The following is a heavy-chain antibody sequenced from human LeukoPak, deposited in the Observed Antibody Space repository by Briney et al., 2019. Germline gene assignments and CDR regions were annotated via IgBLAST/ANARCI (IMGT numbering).Heavy chain of an antibody. J-gene: IGHJ4*02. CDR1: GGSISSSSYY. Sequence: SETLSLTCTVSGGSISSSSYYWGWIRQPPGKGLEWIGSIYYSGSTYYNPSLKSRVTISVDTSKNQFSLKLSSVTAADTAVYYCARHVGSLTYYDFWRVKLYYFDYWGQGTLVTVSS. D-gene: IGHD3-3*01. V-gene: IGHV4-39*01. CDR3: ARHVGSLTYYDFWRVKLYYFDY. CDR2: IYYSGST.